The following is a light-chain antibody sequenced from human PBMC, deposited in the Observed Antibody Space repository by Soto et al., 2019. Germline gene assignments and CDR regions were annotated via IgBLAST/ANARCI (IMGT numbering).Light chain of an antibody. CDR3: QQSYSSPPT. J-gene: IGKJ1*01. Sequence: IVMTQTPLSLSLTPGQPASISCKSSQSLLQSDGNIYLYWFLQKPGQPPQLLIYAASSLQSGVPSRFSGRRSGPDFTLTISSLQPEDFATYYCQQSYSSPPTFGQGTKVDIK. CDR1: QSLLQSDGNIY. CDR2: AAS. V-gene: IGKV2-29*01.